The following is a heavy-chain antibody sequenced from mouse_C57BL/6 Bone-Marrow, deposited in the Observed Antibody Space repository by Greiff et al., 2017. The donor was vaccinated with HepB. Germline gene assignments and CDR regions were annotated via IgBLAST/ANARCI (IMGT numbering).Heavy chain of an antibody. Sequence: DVMLVESGGGLVKPGGSLKLSCAASGFTFSDYGMHWVRQAPEKGLEWVAYISSGSSTIYYADTVKGRFTISRDNAKNTLFLHMTSLRSEDTAMYYCARGDGYSLGGQGTLVTVSA. CDR2: ISSGSSTI. D-gene: IGHD2-3*01. J-gene: IGHJ3*01. CDR3: ARGDGYSL. CDR1: GFTFSDYG. V-gene: IGHV5-17*01.